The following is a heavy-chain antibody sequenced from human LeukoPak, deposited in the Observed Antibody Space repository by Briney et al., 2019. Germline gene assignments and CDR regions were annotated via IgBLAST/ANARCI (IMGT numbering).Heavy chain of an antibody. CDR1: GGSMSSYY. Sequence: SETLSLTCTVSGGSMSSYYWSWIRQPAGKGLEWIGRVYTSGNTNYNPSLKSRVTISVDASKNQCSLKLRSVTAADTAVYFCAGAHSNSFYFDFWGQGTLVSVSS. CDR2: VYTSGNT. CDR3: AGAHSNSFYFDF. D-gene: IGHD4-11*01. V-gene: IGHV4-4*07. J-gene: IGHJ4*02.